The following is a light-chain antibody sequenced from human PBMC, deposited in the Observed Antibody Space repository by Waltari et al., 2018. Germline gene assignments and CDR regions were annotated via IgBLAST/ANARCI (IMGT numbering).Light chain of an antibody. CDR3: QTGGHGTWV. J-gene: IGLJ3*02. V-gene: IGLV4-69*01. Sequence: QLVLTQSPSASASLGASVKLTCTLSSGHRSNVIAWHQQQPEKGPRYLMKVNSDGSHSKGDDIPDRFSGSSSGAEHYLTISSLQSEDEADYYCQTGGHGTWVFGGGTKLTVL. CDR1: SGHRSNV. CDR2: VNSDGSH.